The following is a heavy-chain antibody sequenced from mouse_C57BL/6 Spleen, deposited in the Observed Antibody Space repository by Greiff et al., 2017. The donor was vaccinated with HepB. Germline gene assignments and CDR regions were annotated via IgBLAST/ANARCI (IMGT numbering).Heavy chain of an antibody. D-gene: IGHD1-1*01. J-gene: IGHJ2*01. CDR2: IHPNSGST. V-gene: IGHV1-64*01. CDR1: GYTFTSYW. CDR3: AKEFITTVVYFDY. Sequence: QVQLQQPGAELVKPGASVKLSCKASGYTFTSYWMHWVKQRPGQGLEWIGMIHPNSGSTNYNEKLKSKATLTVDKSSSTAYMQLSSLTSEDSAVYYCAKEFITTVVYFDYWGQGTTLTVSS.